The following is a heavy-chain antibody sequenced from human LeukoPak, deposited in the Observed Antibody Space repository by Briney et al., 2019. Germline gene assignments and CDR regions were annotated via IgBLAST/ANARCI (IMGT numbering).Heavy chain of an antibody. CDR2: ISHSGST. CDR3: ARHLYYYDSSGYSPFDY. D-gene: IGHD3-22*01. CDR1: GGSFSGYY. V-gene: IGHV4-34*01. J-gene: IGHJ4*02. Sequence: SETLSLTCAVYGGSFSGYYWSWIRQPPGKGLEWIGEISHSGSTNYNPSLKSRVTISVDTSKNQFSLKLSSVTAADTAVYYCARHLYYYDSSGYSPFDYWGQGTLVTVSS.